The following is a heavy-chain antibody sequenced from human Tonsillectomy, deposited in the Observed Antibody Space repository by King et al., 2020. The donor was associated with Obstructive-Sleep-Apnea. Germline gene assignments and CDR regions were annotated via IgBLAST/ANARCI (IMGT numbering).Heavy chain of an antibody. J-gene: IGHJ2*01. D-gene: IGHD2-21*02. CDR3: VADCGGDCYPPWYFDF. Sequence: QLVQSGGGLVQPGGSLRLSCSASGFTFSSYAMHWVRQAPGKGLEYVSAISSNGGSTYYADSVKGRFTISRDNSKNTLYLQMSSLRAEDTAVYYCVADCGGDCYPPWYFDFWGRGTLVTVSS. CDR2: ISSNGGST. V-gene: IGHV3-64D*06. CDR1: GFTFSSYA.